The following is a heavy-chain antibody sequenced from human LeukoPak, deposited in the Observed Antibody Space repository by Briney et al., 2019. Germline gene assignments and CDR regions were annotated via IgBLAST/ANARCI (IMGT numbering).Heavy chain of an antibody. CDR2: AYNSGST. D-gene: IGHD3-10*01. J-gene: IGHJ5*02. CDR3: ARDTGHYAPGTPGFTRFDP. Sequence: PSQTLSLTCTVSGSSISSGSYYWGWIRQPSGTGLEWIGSAYNSGSTYYNPSLKSRVIVSLHMSQNQFSLRLTSVTAADTAIYYCARDTGHYAPGTPGFTRFDPWGQGTLVTVSS. V-gene: IGHV4-39*07. CDR1: GSSISSGSYY.